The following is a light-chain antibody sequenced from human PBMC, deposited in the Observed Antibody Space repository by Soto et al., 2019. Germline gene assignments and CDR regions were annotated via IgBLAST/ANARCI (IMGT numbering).Light chain of an antibody. CDR1: QSVSSNY. CDR3: QQYVNSPYT. Sequence: DIVLTQSPGTLSLSPGERATLSCRASQSVSSNYLAWYQQKPGQAPRLLIYGASSRATGIPDRFSGSGSGTDFTLTISRLEPEDFAVYYCQQYVNSPYTFGQGTKLEIK. CDR2: GAS. J-gene: IGKJ2*01. V-gene: IGKV3-20*01.